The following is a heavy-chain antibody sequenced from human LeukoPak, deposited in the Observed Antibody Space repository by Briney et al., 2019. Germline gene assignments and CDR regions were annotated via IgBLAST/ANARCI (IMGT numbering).Heavy chain of an antibody. D-gene: IGHD3-9*01. CDR1: GGSVSRGNYY. Sequence: SETLSLTCTVSGGSVSRGNYYWSWIRQPAGKGLEWIGRIYTSGSTNYNPSLKSRVTISLDTSENQFSLKLSSVTAADTAVYYCARGSRKLRYFDWSTRNWFDPWGQGTLVTVSS. CDR2: IYTSGST. J-gene: IGHJ5*02. CDR3: ARGSRKLRYFDWSTRNWFDP. V-gene: IGHV4-61*02.